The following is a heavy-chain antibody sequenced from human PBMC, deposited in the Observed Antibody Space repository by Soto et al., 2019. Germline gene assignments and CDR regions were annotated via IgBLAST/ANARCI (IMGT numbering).Heavy chain of an antibody. V-gene: IGHV4-59*01. CDR2: IFYSGST. D-gene: IGHD2-15*01. CDR1: GGSIRSYY. CDR3: ARLGGAVPTLSTFDI. Sequence: QVQLQESGPGLVKPSETLSLTCTVSGGSIRSYYWSWIRQPPGKGLEWIAYIFYSGSTTYNPSLESRVTVSVDTSKNQVAVKLTSVNAADTAVYYCARLGGAVPTLSTFDIWGQGTVVTVSS. J-gene: IGHJ3*02.